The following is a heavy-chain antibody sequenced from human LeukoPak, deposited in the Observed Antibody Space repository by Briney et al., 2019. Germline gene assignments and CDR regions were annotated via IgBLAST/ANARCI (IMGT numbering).Heavy chain of an antibody. CDR3: AAATTVVTPGYYYCGMDV. Sequence: SVKVSCKASGFTFTSSAMQWVRQARGQRLEWIGWIVVGSGNTNYAQKFQERVTITRDKSTSTASMELSSMRSEHQAVYYCAAATTVVTPGYYYCGMDVWGQGTTVTVSS. V-gene: IGHV1-58*02. J-gene: IGHJ6*02. CDR2: IVVGSGNT. CDR1: GFTFTSSA. D-gene: IGHD4-23*01.